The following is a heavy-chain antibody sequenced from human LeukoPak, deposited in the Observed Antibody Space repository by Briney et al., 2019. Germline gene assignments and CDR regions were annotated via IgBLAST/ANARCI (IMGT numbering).Heavy chain of an antibody. CDR1: GFTFSSYS. CDR2: ISSSSSYI. Sequence: PWGSLRLSCAASGFTFSSYSMNWVRQAPGKGLEWVSSISSSSSYIYYADSVKGRFTISRDNAKSSLYLQMNSLRAEDTAVYYCARERPATRFTWRGPFDYWGQGTLVTVSS. V-gene: IGHV3-21*01. D-gene: IGHD2-15*01. J-gene: IGHJ4*02. CDR3: ARERPATRFTWRGPFDY.